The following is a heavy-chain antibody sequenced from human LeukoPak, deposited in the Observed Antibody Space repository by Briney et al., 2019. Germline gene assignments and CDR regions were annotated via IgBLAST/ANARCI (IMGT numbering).Heavy chain of an antibody. CDR1: GFTFSSYS. D-gene: IGHD2-2*01. V-gene: IGHV3-21*01. CDR3: ARDPKNRGYWSSTSCYEVDY. CDR2: TSSSSSYI. Sequence: GGSLRLSCAASGFTFSSYSMNWVRQAPGKGLEWVSSTSSSSSYIYYADSVKGRFTISRDNAKNSLYLQMNSMRAEDTAVYYCARDPKNRGYWSSTSCYEVDYWGQGTLVTVSS. J-gene: IGHJ4*02.